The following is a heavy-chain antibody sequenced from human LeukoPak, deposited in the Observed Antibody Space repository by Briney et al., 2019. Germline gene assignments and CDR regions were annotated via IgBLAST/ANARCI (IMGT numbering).Heavy chain of an antibody. J-gene: IGHJ4*02. V-gene: IGHV4-34*01. Sequence: SETLSLTCAVYGGSFSGYYWSWIRQPPGKGLEWIGEINHSGSTNYNPSLKSRVTISVDTSKNQSSLKLSSVTAADTAVYYCARLYPRDYWGQGTLVTVSS. CDR1: GGSFSGYY. CDR3: ARLYPRDY. D-gene: IGHD3-16*02. CDR2: INHSGST.